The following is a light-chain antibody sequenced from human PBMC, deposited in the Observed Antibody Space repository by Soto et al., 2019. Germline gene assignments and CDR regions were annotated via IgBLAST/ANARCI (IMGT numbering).Light chain of an antibody. CDR1: QDIKSY. CDR2: EAS. CDR3: QQCDDFIT. V-gene: IGKV1-33*01. J-gene: IGKJ4*01. Sequence: DIQMTQSPSSLSASVGDRVTITCQASQDIKSYLNWYQQKPGKAPKLLIYEASNLETGVPSRFRVSGSGRSFTFTISSLQPEDIAAYYCQQCDDFITFGGGTRIEIK.